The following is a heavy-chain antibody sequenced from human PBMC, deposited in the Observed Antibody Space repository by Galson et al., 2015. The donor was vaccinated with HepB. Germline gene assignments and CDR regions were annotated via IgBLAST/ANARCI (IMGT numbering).Heavy chain of an antibody. J-gene: IGHJ4*02. CDR3: TRPPLSRDY. D-gene: IGHD2/OR15-2a*01. CDR2: IRSKTNSYAT. V-gene: IGHV3-73*01. Sequence: SLRLSCAASGFTFSGSAMHWVRQASGKGLEWVGRIRSKTNSYATAYAASVKGRFTISRDDSKNTAYLQMNSLKTEDTAVYYCTRPPLSRDYWGQGTLVTVSS. CDR1: GFTFSGSA.